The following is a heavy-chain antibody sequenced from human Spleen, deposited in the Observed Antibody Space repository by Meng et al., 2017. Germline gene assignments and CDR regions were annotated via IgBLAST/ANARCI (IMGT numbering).Heavy chain of an antibody. D-gene: IGHD3-10*01. CDR3: ARDLRDRGYYGSGPGSA. CDR1: GFTFSSYA. V-gene: IGHV3-30*01. Sequence: GESLKISCAASGFTFSSYAMHWVRQAPGKGLEWVAVISYDGSNKYYADSVKGRFTISRDNSKNTLYLQMNSLRAEDTAVYYCARDLRDRGYYGSGPGSAWGQGTLVTVSS. CDR2: ISYDGSNK. J-gene: IGHJ5*02.